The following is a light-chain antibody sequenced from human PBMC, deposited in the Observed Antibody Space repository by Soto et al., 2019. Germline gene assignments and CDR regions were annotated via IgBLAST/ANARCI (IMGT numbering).Light chain of an antibody. J-gene: IGLJ2*01. V-gene: IGLV2-8*01. CDR3: SSYAGSNNLF. CDR2: EVS. CDR1: SSDVDAYDY. Sequence: QSVLTQPASVSGSPGQSITISCTGTSSDVDAYDYVSWYQQYSGQAPKLIIYEVSNRPSGVPDRFSGSKSGNTASLTVSGLQAEDEADYYCSSYAGSNNLFFGGGTKLTVL.